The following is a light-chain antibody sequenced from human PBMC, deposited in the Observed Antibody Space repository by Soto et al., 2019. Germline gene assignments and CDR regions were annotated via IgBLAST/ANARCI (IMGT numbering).Light chain of an antibody. Sequence: EIVLTQSPATLSLSRGQRATLSCRASQSVKTFLVWYQHRPGQAPRVLIYDASHRASGIPARFSGSGAGTDFNLTISSLEPEDAAIYYCQQRSNWPPITFGQGTRLEI. CDR2: DAS. V-gene: IGKV3-11*01. J-gene: IGKJ5*01. CDR3: QQRSNWPPIT. CDR1: QSVKTF.